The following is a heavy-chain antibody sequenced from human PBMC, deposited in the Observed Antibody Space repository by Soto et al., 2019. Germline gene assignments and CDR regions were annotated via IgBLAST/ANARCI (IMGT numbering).Heavy chain of an antibody. CDR2: IYYSGST. Sequence: SETLSLTCTVSGGSISSYYWSWIRQPPGKGLEWIGYIYYSGSTNYNPSLKSRFSISLGTSKNQFSLRLSSVTAADTAVYYCARHSRAVSYYGMDVWGQGTTVTVSS. V-gene: IGHV4-59*08. CDR3: ARHSRAVSYYGMDV. CDR1: GGSISSYY. D-gene: IGHD2-2*01. J-gene: IGHJ6*02.